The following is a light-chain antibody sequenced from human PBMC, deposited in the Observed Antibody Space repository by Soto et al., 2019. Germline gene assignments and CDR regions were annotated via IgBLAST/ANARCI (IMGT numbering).Light chain of an antibody. CDR2: DAS. CDR1: QTIGKY. Sequence: DIQMTQSPSSLSATVGDRVTITCRASQTIGKYLNWYQQQPGKVPKLLIYDASYLQSGVPSRFSCSESGTDFTLNISDLRPEDFATYYCQQSFSIPFPFGPGTKVDIK. CDR3: QQSFSIPFP. V-gene: IGKV1-39*01. J-gene: IGKJ3*01.